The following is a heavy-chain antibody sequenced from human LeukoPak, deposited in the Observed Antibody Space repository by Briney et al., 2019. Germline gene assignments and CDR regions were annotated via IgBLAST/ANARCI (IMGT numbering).Heavy chain of an antibody. CDR1: GGSISSYY. CDR2: IYYSGST. Sequence: SETLSLTCTVSGGSISSYYWSWIRQPPGKGLEWIGYIYYSGSTNYNPSLKSRVTMSVDTSKNQFSLNLNSVTAADTAVYFCARGYAWGSFHYRGAFDIWGQGTMVTVAS. V-gene: IGHV4-59*08. J-gene: IGHJ3*02. D-gene: IGHD3-16*01. CDR3: ARGYAWGSFHYRGAFDI.